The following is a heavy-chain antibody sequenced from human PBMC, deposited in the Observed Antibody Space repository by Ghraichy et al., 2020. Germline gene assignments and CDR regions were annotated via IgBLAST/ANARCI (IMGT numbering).Heavy chain of an antibody. CDR1: GGTFSSYA. J-gene: IGHJ4*02. V-gene: IGHV1-69*04. CDR3: ARDRDSYGSFDY. D-gene: IGHD5-18*01. CDR2: IIPILGIA. Sequence: SVKVSCKASGGTFSSYAISWVRQAPGQGLEWMGRIIPILGIANYAQKFQGRVTITADKSTSTAYMELSSLRSEDTAVYYCARDRDSYGSFDYWGQGTLVTVSS.